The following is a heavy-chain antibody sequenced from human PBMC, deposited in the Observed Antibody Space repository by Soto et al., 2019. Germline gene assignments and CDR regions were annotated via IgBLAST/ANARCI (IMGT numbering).Heavy chain of an antibody. D-gene: IGHD5-12*01. CDR1: GGTFNCYS. CDR2: IIPIYGSA. V-gene: IGHV1-69*12. J-gene: IGHJ6*02. Sequence: QVQLVQSGPEVKRPGSSVKVSCKASGGTFNCYSFSWVRQAPGQGLEWMGGIIPIYGSAHYAQNFQGRFTITADESTSTVAMDLSSLRSDDTAIYYCATIRDGYNVHFFYGMDVWGQGTTVTVSS. CDR3: ATIRDGYNVHFFYGMDV.